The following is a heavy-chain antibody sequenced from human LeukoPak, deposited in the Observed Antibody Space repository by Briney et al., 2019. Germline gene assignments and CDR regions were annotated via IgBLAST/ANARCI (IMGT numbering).Heavy chain of an antibody. J-gene: IGHJ4*02. V-gene: IGHV3-30*02. CDR2: IRYDGSNK. CDR1: GFTFSSYG. D-gene: IGHD5-24*01. CDR3: AKHNYRTHDF. Sequence: GGSLRLSCAASGFTFSSYGMHWVRQAPGKGLEWVAFIRYDGSNKYYADSVKGLFTISRDNSKNSLYLQMNSLRAEDTAIYYCAKHNYRTHDFWGPGTLVTVSS.